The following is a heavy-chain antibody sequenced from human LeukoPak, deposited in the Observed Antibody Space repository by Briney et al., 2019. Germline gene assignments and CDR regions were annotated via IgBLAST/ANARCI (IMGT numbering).Heavy chain of an antibody. CDR1: GGTFSSYA. Sequence: SVKVSCKASGGTFSSYAISWVRQAPGQGLEWMGGIIPIFGTANYAQKFQGRVTITADESTSTAYMELSSLRSEDTAVYYCAREGGIAVAGTYQSVFDYWGQGTLVTVSS. V-gene: IGHV1-69*13. D-gene: IGHD6-19*01. CDR3: AREGGIAVAGTYQSVFDY. J-gene: IGHJ4*02. CDR2: IIPIFGTA.